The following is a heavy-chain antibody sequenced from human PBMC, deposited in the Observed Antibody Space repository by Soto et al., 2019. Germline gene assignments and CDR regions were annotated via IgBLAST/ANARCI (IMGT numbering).Heavy chain of an antibody. V-gene: IGHV4-59*06. CDR1: GGSISTYY. J-gene: IGHJ4*02. CDR2: IYYSGST. CDR3: ARGRIAVAGNF. Sequence: SETLSLTCTVSGGSISTYYWSWIRQHPGKGLEWIGYIYYSGSTYYNPSLKSRVTISVDTSKNQFSLKLSSVTAADTAVYYCARGRIAVAGNFWGQGTLVTVSS. D-gene: IGHD6-19*01.